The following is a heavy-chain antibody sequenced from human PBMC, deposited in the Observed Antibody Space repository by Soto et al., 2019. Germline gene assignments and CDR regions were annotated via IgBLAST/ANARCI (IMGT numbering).Heavy chain of an antibody. D-gene: IGHD3-10*01. V-gene: IGHV1-3*01. CDR1: GYTFTSYA. CDR3: ARSVRPLSWFEP. J-gene: IGHJ5*02. Sequence: ASVKVSCKASGYTFTSYAMHWLRQAPGQRLEWMGWINAGNGNTKYSQKFQGRVTITRDTSASTAYMELSSLRSEDTAVYYCARSVRPLSWFEPWGQGTLVTVSS. CDR2: INAGNGNT.